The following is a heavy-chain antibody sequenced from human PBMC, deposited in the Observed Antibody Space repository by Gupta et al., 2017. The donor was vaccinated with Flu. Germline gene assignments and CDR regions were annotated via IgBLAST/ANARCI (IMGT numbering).Heavy chain of an antibody. V-gene: IGHV1-2*02. J-gene: IGHJ4*02. Sequence: QVQLVQSGAAVKKPGASVKVSCKASGYMFIDHYLHWVRQAPGQGLEWVGCINPNSDGTKLAQKFQGRVTITRDTSINTAYMELSRLRPDDTAVYYCAREEPNGGWPLDYWGQGTLVTVSS. CDR1: GYMFIDHY. CDR2: INPNSDGT. D-gene: IGHD6-19*01. CDR3: AREEPNGGWPLDY.